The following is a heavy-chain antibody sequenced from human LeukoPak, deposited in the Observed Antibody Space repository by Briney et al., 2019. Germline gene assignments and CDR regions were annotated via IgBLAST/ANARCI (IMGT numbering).Heavy chain of an antibody. J-gene: IGHJ4*02. CDR3: AKVEVEMATNDVFDY. CDR2: ISGSGGST. CDR1: GFTFSSYA. V-gene: IGHV3-23*01. D-gene: IGHD5-24*01. Sequence: GGSLRLSCVASGFTFSSYAMSWVRQAPRHGREWVSAISGSGGSTYYADSVKGRFTISRDNSKNTLYLQMNSLRAEDTAVYYCAKVEVEMATNDVFDYWGQGTLVTVSS.